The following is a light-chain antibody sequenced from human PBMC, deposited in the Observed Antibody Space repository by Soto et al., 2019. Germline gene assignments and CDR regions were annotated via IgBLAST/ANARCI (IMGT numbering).Light chain of an antibody. J-gene: IGKJ5*01. CDR3: QQYNNWPKPVS. V-gene: IGKV3-15*01. Sequence: IGLTQSLANLLCSPPEKVTLSFRASQSVSSNLAWYQQRPGQAPRLLIYGASTRATGIPDRFSGSGSGTEFTLTISSLQAEDFAVYYCQQYNNWPKPVSFGQG. CDR1: QSVSSN. CDR2: GAS.